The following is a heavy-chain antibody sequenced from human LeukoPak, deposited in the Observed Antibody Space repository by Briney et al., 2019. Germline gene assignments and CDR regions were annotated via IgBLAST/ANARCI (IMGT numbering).Heavy chain of an antibody. J-gene: IGHJ4*02. V-gene: IGHV3-53*01. CDR2: IFSGGST. D-gene: IGHD2-15*01. Sequence: PSETLSLTCAVYGGSFSGYYWSWVRQAPGKGLEWVSVIFSGGSTYYADSVKGRFTISRDNSKNTLYLQMNSLRADDTAVYYCAGVAPGNYFDYWGQGTLVTVSS. CDR1: GGSFSGYY. CDR3: AGVAPGNYFDY.